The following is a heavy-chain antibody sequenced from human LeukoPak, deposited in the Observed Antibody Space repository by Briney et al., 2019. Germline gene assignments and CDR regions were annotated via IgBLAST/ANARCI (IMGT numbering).Heavy chain of an antibody. J-gene: IGHJ1*01. CDR2: IYYSGST. CDR3: ARADDYVWGSYQDQYFQH. V-gene: IGHV4-59*01. CDR1: GGSISRYY. Sequence: SETLSFTFTVYGGSISRYYWSWIRQPPGKGLEWIGYIYYSGSTNYNPSLRSRVTISVDTSKNQFSLKLSSVTAADTAVYYCARADDYVWGSYQDQYFQHWGQGTLVTVSS. D-gene: IGHD3-16*02.